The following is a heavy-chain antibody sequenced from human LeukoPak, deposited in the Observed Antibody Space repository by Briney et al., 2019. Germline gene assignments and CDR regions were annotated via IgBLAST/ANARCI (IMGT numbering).Heavy chain of an antibody. J-gene: IGHJ4*02. V-gene: IGHV1-2*02. CDR3: ARGHSSSPSFDY. Sequence: ASVTVSCKASGYTFTDYYMYWVRQAPGQGLEWMGWMHPNSGGTNYAQKFQGRVTMTRDTSISTAYMALSRLRSDDTAVYYCARGHSSSPSFDYWGQGTLVTVSS. CDR1: GYTFTDYY. D-gene: IGHD6-6*01. CDR2: MHPNSGGT.